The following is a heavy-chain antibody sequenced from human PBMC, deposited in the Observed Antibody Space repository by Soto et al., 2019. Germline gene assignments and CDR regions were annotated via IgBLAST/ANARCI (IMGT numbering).Heavy chain of an antibody. CDR1: GFTFSSYA. CDR3: ARPPIVGATKGYYGMDV. V-gene: IGHV3-23*01. D-gene: IGHD1-26*01. Sequence: GGSLRLSCAASGFTFSSYAMSWVRQAPGKGLEWVSAISGSGGSTYYADSVKGRFTISRDNAKNTLYLQMNSLRAEDTAVYYCARPPIVGATKGYYGMDVWGQGTTVTVSS. J-gene: IGHJ6*02. CDR2: ISGSGGST.